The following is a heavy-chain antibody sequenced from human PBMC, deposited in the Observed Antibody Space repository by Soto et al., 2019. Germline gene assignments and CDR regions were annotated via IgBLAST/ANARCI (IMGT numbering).Heavy chain of an antibody. V-gene: IGHV4-59*01. D-gene: IGHD2-15*01. CDR3: AGQVVVAATSWFDP. CDR1: GGSISSYY. J-gene: IGHJ5*02. Sequence: SETLSLTCTVSGGSISSYYWSWIRQPPGKGLEWIGYIYYSGSTNYNPSLKSRVTISVDTSKNQFSLKLSSVTAADTAVYYCAGQVVVAATSWFDPWGQGPWVTVSS. CDR2: IYYSGST.